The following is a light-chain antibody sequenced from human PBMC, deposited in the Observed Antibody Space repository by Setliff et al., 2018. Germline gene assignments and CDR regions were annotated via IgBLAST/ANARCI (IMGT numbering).Light chain of an antibody. CDR2: NVS. CDR3: NAYTSRSTYV. J-gene: IGLJ1*01. V-gene: IGLV2-14*03. Sequence: QSALTQPASVSGSPGQSITISCSGTSSDVGSYDLVSWYQQHPGKAHKLIIYNVSGRPSGVSHRFSGSKPDHTASLTISGLQAEDEADYYCNAYTSRSTYVFGSGTKGTVL. CDR1: SSDVGSYDL.